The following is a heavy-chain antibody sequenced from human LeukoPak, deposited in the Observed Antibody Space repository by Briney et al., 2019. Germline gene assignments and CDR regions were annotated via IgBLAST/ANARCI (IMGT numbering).Heavy chain of an antibody. CDR1: GFTFSNYA. D-gene: IGHD4-17*01. V-gene: IGHV3-23*01. J-gene: IGHJ4*02. CDR3: ARAALYGDLSPEGY. CDR2: ISGSGTNT. Sequence: GGSLRLSCAASGFTFSNYAMSWVRQAPGKGLEWVSVISGSGTNTYYADSVKGRFTISRDNSKNTLYLQMNSLRAEDTAVYYCARAALYGDLSPEGYWGQGTLVTVSS.